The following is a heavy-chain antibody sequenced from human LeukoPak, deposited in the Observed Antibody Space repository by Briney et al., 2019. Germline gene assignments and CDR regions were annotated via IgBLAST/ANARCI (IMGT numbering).Heavy chain of an antibody. CDR1: GFTFSSYG. D-gene: IGHD3-22*01. Sequence: GGSLRLSCAASGFTFSSYGMHWVRQAPGKGLEWVAFIRYDGSNKYYADSVKGRFTISRDNSKNTLYLQMDSLRAEDTAVYYCAKDVFGYYDSSGTRGGQGTLVTVSS. J-gene: IGHJ4*02. CDR2: IRYDGSNK. CDR3: AKDVFGYYDSSGTR. V-gene: IGHV3-30*02.